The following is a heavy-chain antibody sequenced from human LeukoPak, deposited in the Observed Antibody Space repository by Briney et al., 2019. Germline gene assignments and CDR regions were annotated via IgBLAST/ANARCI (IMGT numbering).Heavy chain of an antibody. CDR3: AKDTGYYYDSSGYSQFDY. CDR1: GFTFDDYA. CDR2: ISWNSGSI. Sequence: PGRSLRLSCAASGFTFDDYAMHWVRQAPGKGLEWVSGISWNSGSIGYADSVKGRFTISRDNAKNSLYLQMNSLRAEDTALYYCAKDTGYYYDSSGYSQFDYWGQGTLVTVSS. V-gene: IGHV3-9*01. D-gene: IGHD3-22*01. J-gene: IGHJ4*02.